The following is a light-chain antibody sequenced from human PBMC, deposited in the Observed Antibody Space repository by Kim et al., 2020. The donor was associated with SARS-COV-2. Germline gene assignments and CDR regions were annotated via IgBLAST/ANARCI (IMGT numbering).Light chain of an antibody. J-gene: IGKJ2*01. CDR1: QSISEW. CDR3: QQYNTYSPYT. CDR2: KAS. Sequence: ATVGDRVNITCRASQSISEWVAWYQQKPGKAPKLLIYKASSLEGGVPSRFSGSGSGTEFTLTISSLQPDDFATYYCQQYNTYSPYTFGQGTKLEI. V-gene: IGKV1-5*03.